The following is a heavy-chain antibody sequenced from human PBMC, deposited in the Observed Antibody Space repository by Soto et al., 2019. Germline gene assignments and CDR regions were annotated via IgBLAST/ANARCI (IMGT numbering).Heavy chain of an antibody. CDR2: IKQDGSEK. Sequence: GGLRLSCAASGFTFSSYWMSWVRQAPGKGLEWVANIKQDGSEKYYVDSVKGRFTISRDNAKNSLYLQMNSLRAEDTAVYYCARDPTGDAFDIWGQGTMVTVSS. D-gene: IGHD1-1*01. J-gene: IGHJ3*02. V-gene: IGHV3-7*03. CDR3: ARDPTGDAFDI. CDR1: GFTFSSYW.